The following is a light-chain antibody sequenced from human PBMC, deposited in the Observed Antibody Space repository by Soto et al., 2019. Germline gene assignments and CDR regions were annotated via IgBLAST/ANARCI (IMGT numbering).Light chain of an antibody. V-gene: IGKV3-11*01. CDR2: DAS. J-gene: IGKJ1*01. CDR3: QQCATAPLT. Sequence: EIVLTQSPATLSLSPGERATLSCRASQSVSSYLAWYQQKPGQAPRLLIYDASNRATGIPARFSGSGSGTDFTLTISSLEPEDFAVYYCQQCATAPLTFGQGTRVET. CDR1: QSVSSY.